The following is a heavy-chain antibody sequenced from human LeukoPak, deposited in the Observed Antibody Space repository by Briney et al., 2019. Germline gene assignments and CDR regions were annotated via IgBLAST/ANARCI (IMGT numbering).Heavy chain of an antibody. CDR1: GYTFTSYG. CDR3: ALNEGIVDY. V-gene: IGHV1-18*01. J-gene: IGHJ4*02. CDR2: ISAYNGNT. D-gene: IGHD1-1*01. Sequence: ASVKVSCKASGYTFTSYGISWVRQAPGQGLEWMGWISAYNGNTNYAQKLQGRVTMTRNTSISTAYMELSSLRSEDTAVYYCALNEGIVDYWGQGTLVTVSS.